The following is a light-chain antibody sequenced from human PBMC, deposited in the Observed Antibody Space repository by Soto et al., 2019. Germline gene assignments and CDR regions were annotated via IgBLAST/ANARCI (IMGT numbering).Light chain of an antibody. J-gene: IGKJ4*01. V-gene: IGKV1-5*01. CDR3: QQYFTYPLT. CDR1: QSSSSSW. CDR2: DVS. Sequence: DVQMTQSPSTLSASVGDRVIITCRASQSSSSSWLAWYQQKPGKVPKLLIYDVSSLASGVPSRFSGSGSATESVLTISSLQPDDFATYYCQQYFTYPLTVGGGTNVEI.